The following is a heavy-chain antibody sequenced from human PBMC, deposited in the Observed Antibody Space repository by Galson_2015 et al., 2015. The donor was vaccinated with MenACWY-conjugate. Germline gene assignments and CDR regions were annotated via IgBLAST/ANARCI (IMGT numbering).Heavy chain of an antibody. J-gene: IGHJ4*02. CDR1: GFSISSGFY. CDR3: ARTGRMAVALSYFDS. Sequence: LSLTCTVSGFSISSGFYWGWIRQSPGKGLEWIGTIDHRGYTYENPSLKSRITISVDTSRNQFSLRLTSMTAADTAVFYCARTGRMAVALSYFDSWGQGTLVTVSS. V-gene: IGHV4-38-2*02. D-gene: IGHD6-19*01. CDR2: IDHRGYT.